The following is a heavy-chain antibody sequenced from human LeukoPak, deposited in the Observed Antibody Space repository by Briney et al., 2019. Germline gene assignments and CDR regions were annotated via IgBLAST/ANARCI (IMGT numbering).Heavy chain of an antibody. D-gene: IGHD2-15*01. CDR3: ARSICSGGSCYGWFDP. V-gene: IGHV4-4*07. CDR2: IYTSGST. Sequence: PSETLSLTCTVSGGSISSYYWSWIRQPAGKGLEWIGRIYTSGSTNYNPSLKSRVTMPVDTSKNQFSLKLSSVTAADTAVYYCARSICSGGSCYGWFDPWGQGTLVTVSS. CDR1: GGSISSYY. J-gene: IGHJ5*02.